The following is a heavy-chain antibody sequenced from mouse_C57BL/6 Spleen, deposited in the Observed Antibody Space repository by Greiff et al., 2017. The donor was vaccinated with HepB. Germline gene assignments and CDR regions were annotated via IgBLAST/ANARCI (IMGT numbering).Heavy chain of an antibody. J-gene: IGHJ4*01. CDR3: ARQRGYDYDSQVPYAMDY. D-gene: IGHD2-4*01. CDR2: IWSDGST. CDR1: GFSLTSYG. Sequence: VKLMESGPGLVAPSQSLSITCTVSGFSLTSYGVHWVRQPPGKGLEWLVVIWSDGSTTYNSALKSRLSISKDNSKSQVFLKMNSLQTDDTAMYYCARQRGYDYDSQVPYAMDYWGQGTSVTVSS. V-gene: IGHV2-6-1*01.